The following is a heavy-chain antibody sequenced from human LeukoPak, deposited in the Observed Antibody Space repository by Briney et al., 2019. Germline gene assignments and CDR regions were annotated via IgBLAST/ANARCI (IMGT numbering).Heavy chain of an antibody. V-gene: IGHV4-59*01. Sequence: SETLSLTCTVSGGPISSYYWSWIRQPPGKGLEWIGYIYYSGSTNYNPSLKSRVTISVDTSKNQFSLKLSSVTAADTAVYYCARIMLTTPLYYFDYWGQGTLVTVSS. D-gene: IGHD3-9*01. CDR2: IYYSGST. CDR3: ARIMLTTPLYYFDY. J-gene: IGHJ4*02. CDR1: GGPISSYY.